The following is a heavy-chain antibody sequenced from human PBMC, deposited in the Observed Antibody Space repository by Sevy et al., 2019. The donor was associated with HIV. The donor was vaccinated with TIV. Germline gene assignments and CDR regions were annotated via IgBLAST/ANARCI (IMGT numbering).Heavy chain of an antibody. V-gene: IGHV3-48*02. Sequence: GGSLRLSCAASGFTFSISDMNWVRQAPGKGLEWVSFISSRSSTIYYADSVKGRFTISRDNAKNSLYLQMNSLRYDDTAVYYCASGSNHKNFDYWGQGTLVTVSS. CDR3: ASGSNHKNFDY. D-gene: IGHD3-10*01. CDR1: GFTFSISD. CDR2: ISSRSSTI. J-gene: IGHJ4*02.